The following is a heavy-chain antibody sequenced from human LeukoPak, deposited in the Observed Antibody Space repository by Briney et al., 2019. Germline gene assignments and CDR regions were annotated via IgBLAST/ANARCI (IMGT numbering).Heavy chain of an antibody. CDR3: VNGESFYGDYGFDY. J-gene: IGHJ4*02. D-gene: IGHD4-17*01. CDR1: GFTFSSYS. Sequence: PGGSLRLSCAASGFTFSSYSMNWVRQAPGKGLEWVSSISSSSSYIYYADSVKGRFTISRDNSKNTLYLQMNSLRVEDTAVFYCVNGESFYGDYGFDYWGQGTLVTVSS. V-gene: IGHV3-21*01. CDR2: ISSSSSYI.